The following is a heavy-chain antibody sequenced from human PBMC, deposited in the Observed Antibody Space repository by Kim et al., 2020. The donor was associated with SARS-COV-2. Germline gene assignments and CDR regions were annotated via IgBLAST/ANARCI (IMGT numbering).Heavy chain of an antibody. V-gene: IGHV3-9*01. J-gene: IGHJ6*02. D-gene: IGHD2-21*01. CDR3: ARDPIGFLFYYYGMDV. CDR2: ISWNSGSI. CDR1: GFTFDDYA. Sequence: GGSLRLSCAASGFTFDDYAMHWVRQAPGKGLEWVSGISWNSGSIGYADSVKGRFTISRDNAKNSLYLQMNSLRAEDTAVYYCARDPIGFLFYYYGMDVWGQGTTVTVSS.